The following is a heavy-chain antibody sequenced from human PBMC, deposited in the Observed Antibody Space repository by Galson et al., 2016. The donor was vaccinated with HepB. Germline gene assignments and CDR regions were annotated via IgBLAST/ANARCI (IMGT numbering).Heavy chain of an antibody. V-gene: IGHV3-30-3*02. J-gene: IGHJ4*02. CDR2: ISTDGNNA. Sequence: SLRLSCAASGFSFSSYSMHWVRQAPGKGLEWVAVISTDGNNAYFADSVKGRFTISRDNSKNTVDLQMNSLRADDTAVYYCAKRHEYCPPVGCSVDYWGQGTLVSVSS. D-gene: IGHD2/OR15-2a*01. CDR3: AKRHEYCPPVGCSVDY. CDR1: GFSFSSYS.